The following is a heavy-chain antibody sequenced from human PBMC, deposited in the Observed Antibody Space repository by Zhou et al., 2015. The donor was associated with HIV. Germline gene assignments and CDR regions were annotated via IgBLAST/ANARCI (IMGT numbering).Heavy chain of an antibody. J-gene: IGHJ6*02. Sequence: EVQLVESGGGLVQPGGSLRLSCAASGFDFRTYDMHWVRQAPGGDLEWVSAIDTALDRHYLESVKGRFTVSRDNDKNSFHLQMNNLRAGDTATYYCTRSYKWKPYSHYGMDVWGQGTTVTVSS. CDR3: TRSYKWKPYSHYGMDV. D-gene: IGHD1-20*01. CDR1: GFDFRTYD. V-gene: IGHV3-13*01. CDR2: IDTALDR.